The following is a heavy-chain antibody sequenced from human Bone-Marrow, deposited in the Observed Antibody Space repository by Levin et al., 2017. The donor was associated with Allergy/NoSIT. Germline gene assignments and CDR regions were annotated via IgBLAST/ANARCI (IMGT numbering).Heavy chain of an antibody. CDR2: MNPISGNT. CDR1: GYTLIDYD. D-gene: IGHD3-9*01. J-gene: IGHJ6*02. CDR3: ARAYVQVPGYFCRFGMDV. V-gene: IGHV1-8*01. Sequence: PEASVKVSCTASGYTLIDYDLTWVRQATGQGLEWMGWMNPISGNTGYAQQFQGRVTMSRDTSKGTAYLELTSLRSEDTAVYFCARAYVQVPGYFCRFGMDVWGQGTTVTVSS.